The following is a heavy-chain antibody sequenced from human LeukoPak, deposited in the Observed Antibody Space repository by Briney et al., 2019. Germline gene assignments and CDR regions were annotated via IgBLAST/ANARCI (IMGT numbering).Heavy chain of an antibody. CDR3: ARGADGYNNYYFDY. V-gene: IGHV6-1*01. J-gene: IGHJ4*02. CDR2: TYYKSKWFN. Sequence: SQTLSLTCAISGXSVSSNSSAWNWIRQSPSRGLEWPGRTYYKSKWFNDYAISVRSRITINPDTSKNQFSLQLNSVTPEDTAVYYCARGADGYNNYYFDYWGQGTLVTVSS. D-gene: IGHD3-10*01. CDR1: GXSVSSNSSA.